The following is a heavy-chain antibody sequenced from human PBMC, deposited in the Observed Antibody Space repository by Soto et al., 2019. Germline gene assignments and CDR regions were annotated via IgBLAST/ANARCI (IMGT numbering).Heavy chain of an antibody. Sequence: GASVKVSCKASGGGNLRDYRTTWVRRAPGQGLEWMGGIIPKLGSANYAQKFQGRVTITADESTSTAYMELSSLRSEDTAVYYCARDGYYYDSSGYLNDAFDIWGQGTMVTVSS. CDR2: IIPKLGSA. CDR1: GGGNLRDYR. D-gene: IGHD3-22*01. CDR3: ARDGYYYDSSGYLNDAFDI. V-gene: IGHV1-69*13. J-gene: IGHJ3*02.